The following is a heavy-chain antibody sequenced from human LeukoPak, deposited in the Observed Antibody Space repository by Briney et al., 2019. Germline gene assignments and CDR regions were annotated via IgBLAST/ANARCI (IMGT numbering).Heavy chain of an antibody. J-gene: IGHJ4*02. CDR2: ISYDGSDK. CDR1: GFTFSSYG. V-gene: IGHV3-30*18. Sequence: GGSLRLSCAASGFTFSSYGMHWVRQAPGKGLEGVAVISYDGSDKYYADSVKGRFTISRDNSKNTLYLQVNSLRAEDTAVYYCGNHFPHFDYWGQGTLVTVSS. CDR3: GNHFPHFDY. D-gene: IGHD3-3*02.